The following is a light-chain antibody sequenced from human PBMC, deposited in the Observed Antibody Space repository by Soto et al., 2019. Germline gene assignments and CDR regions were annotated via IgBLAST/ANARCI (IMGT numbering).Light chain of an antibody. CDR2: RAS. V-gene: IGKV1-5*03. J-gene: IGKJ4*01. Sequence: DIQMTQSPSTLSASVGDRVTITCRASQSIHTWLAWYQQKPGKAPKLLIYRASSLESGVPSRFSGSGSGTELTRTISSLQPDDFATYYCQQYESYPLTFGGGTKVEI. CDR1: QSIHTW. CDR3: QQYESYPLT.